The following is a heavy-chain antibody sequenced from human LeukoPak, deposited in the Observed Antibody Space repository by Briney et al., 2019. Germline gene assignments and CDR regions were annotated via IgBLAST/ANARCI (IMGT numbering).Heavy chain of an antibody. CDR3: TTDQVGDYGFWSGYFRD. CDR1: GFTFNDAW. D-gene: IGHD3-3*01. J-gene: IGHJ4*02. Sequence: PGGSLRLSCAASGFTFNDAWMSWVRQAPGKGLEWVGRIKSKTDGGTTDYAAPVKGRFTMSRDDSKNTLYLQMNSLKTEDTAVYYCTTDQVGDYGFWSGYFRDWGQGTLVTVSS. V-gene: IGHV3-15*01. CDR2: IKSKTDGGTT.